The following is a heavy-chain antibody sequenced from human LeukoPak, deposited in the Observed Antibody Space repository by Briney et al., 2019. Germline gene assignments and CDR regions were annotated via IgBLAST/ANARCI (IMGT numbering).Heavy chain of an antibody. CDR3: ARDQGVLRYFDWLRYGMDV. J-gene: IGHJ6*02. Sequence: PGGSLRLFCAASGFTFSSYWMHWVRQAPRKGLVWVSRIHSDGSSTSYADSVKGRFTISRDNAKNTLYRQMNSLRAEDTAVYYCARDQGVLRYFDWLRYGMDVWGQGTTVTVSS. CDR2: IHSDGSST. D-gene: IGHD3-9*01. V-gene: IGHV3-74*01. CDR1: GFTFSSYW.